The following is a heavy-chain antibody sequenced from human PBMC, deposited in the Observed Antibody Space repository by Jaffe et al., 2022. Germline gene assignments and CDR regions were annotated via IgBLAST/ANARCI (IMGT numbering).Heavy chain of an antibody. CDR2: IYHSGST. CDR3: ATVGGRFDY. J-gene: IGHJ4*02. CDR1: GYSISSGYY. V-gene: IGHV4-38-2*01. Sequence: QVQLQESGPGLVKPSETLSLTCAVSGYSISSGYYWGWIRQPPGKGLEWIGSIYHSGSTYYNPSLKSRVTISVDTSKNQFSLKLSSVTAADTAVYYCATVGGRFDYWGQGTLVTVSS. D-gene: IGHD1-26*01.